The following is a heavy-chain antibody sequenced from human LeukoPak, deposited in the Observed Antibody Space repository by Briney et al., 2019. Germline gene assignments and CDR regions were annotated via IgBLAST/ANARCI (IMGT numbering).Heavy chain of an antibody. CDR1: GGSISNYY. CDR2: IFYTGST. Sequence: SETLSLTCTVSGGSISNYYWSWIRQPPGKGLEWIGYIFYTGSTDCTPSLKSRVTISVDTSKNQFSLKLSSVTAADTAVYYCARHSGSSGWYYFDYWGQGALVTVSS. V-gene: IGHV4-59*08. D-gene: IGHD6-19*01. J-gene: IGHJ4*02. CDR3: ARHSGSSGWYYFDY.